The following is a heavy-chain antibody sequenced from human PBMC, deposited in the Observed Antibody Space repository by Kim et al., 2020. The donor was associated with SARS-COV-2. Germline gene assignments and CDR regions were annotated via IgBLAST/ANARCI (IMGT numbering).Heavy chain of an antibody. Sequence: GGSLRLSCAASGFTFSNYAMTWVHQAPGKGLEWVSVISGSGGTTYYADSVKGRFTISRDNSKNTLYLQMNSLRAEDTAVYYCARDYGEDYWGQGTLVTVSS. J-gene: IGHJ4*02. CDR1: GFTFSNYA. CDR2: ISGSGGTT. D-gene: IGHD4-17*01. V-gene: IGHV3-23*01. CDR3: ARDYGEDY.